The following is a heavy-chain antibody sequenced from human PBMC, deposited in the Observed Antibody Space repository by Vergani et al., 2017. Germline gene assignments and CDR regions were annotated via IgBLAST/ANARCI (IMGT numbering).Heavy chain of an antibody. J-gene: IGHJ4*02. CDR3: ASGSWFGELLPLPFDY. D-gene: IGHD3-10*01. Sequence: QVQLQESGPGLVKPSETLSLTCTVSGGSISSYYWSWIRQPPGKGLEWIGYIYYSGSTYYNPSLKSRVTISVDTSKNQFSLKLSSVTAADTAVYYCASGSWFGELLPLPFDYWGQGTLVTVSS. V-gene: IGHV4-59*08. CDR2: IYYSGST. CDR1: GGSISSYY.